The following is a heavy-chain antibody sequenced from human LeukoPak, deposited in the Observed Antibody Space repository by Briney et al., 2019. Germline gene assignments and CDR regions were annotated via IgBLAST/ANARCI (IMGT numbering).Heavy chain of an antibody. CDR2: ISYDGSNK. J-gene: IGHJ6*02. V-gene: IGHV3-30-3*02. CDR1: GFTFSSYA. Sequence: GGSLRLSCAASGFTFSSYAMHWVRQAPGKGLEWVAVISYDGSNKYYADSVKGRFTISRDNSKNTLYLQMNSLRAEDTAVYYCAKYAGRVADYYGMDVWGQGTTVTVSS. D-gene: IGHD2-8*01. CDR3: AKYAGRVADYYGMDV.